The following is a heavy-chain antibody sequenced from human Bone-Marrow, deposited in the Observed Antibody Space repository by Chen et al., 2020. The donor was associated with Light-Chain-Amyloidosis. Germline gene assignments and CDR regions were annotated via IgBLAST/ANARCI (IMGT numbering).Heavy chain of an antibody. CDR2: ISGDGSSR. CDR3: ARDLTTVTV. CDR1: GFSIDTYW. J-gene: IGHJ6*02. D-gene: IGHD4-17*01. V-gene: IGHV3-74*01. Sequence: EVQLVESGGGLVQPGGALRLDCAASGFSIDTYWLHWVRQAPGKGLVWVSRISGDGSSRSYADSVKGRFTISRDNVKNILYLEMNSLRVEDTATYYCARDLTTVTVWGQGTTVTVSS.